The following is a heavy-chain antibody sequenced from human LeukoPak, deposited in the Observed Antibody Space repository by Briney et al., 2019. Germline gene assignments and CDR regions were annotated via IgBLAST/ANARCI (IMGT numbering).Heavy chain of an antibody. D-gene: IGHD6-19*01. Sequence: GGSLRLSCAASGFTFSDYYVSWIRQAPGKGLEWVSYISSSGSTIYYADSVKGRFTISRDNAKNSLYLQMNSLRAEDTAVYHCARDRRSSGTSVPFDYWGQGTLVTVSS. V-gene: IGHV3-11*01. CDR2: ISSSGSTI. CDR1: GFTFSDYY. CDR3: ARDRRSSGTSVPFDY. J-gene: IGHJ4*02.